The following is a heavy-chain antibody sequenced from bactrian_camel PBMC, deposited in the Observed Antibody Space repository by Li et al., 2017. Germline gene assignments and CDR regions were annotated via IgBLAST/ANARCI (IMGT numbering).Heavy chain of an antibody. CDR2: IENDGKT. Sequence: HVQLVESGGGLVQPGGSLRLSCAASGDSISRYCMGWFRQIPDKAREGVAGIENDGKTSYADFVKGRFTISQDNAKNTLYLQMNSLKPEDTAMYYCAIRRRYYGARCSMKTWVYVDWGQGTQVTVS. CDR1: GDSISRYC. CDR3: AIRRRYYGARCSMKTWVYVD. J-gene: IGHJ4*01. D-gene: IGHD5*01. V-gene: IGHV3S9*01.